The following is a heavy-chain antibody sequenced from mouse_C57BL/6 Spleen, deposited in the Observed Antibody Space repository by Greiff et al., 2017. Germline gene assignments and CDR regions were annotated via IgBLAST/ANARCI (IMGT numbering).Heavy chain of an antibody. Sequence: EVQLQQSGPELVKPGASVKISCKASGYTFADYYMNWVKQSHGKSLEWIGDINPNNGGTSYNQKFKGKATLTVDKSSSTAYMELRSLTSEDSAVYYCASTTVYYFDYWGQGTTLTVSS. CDR1: GYTFADYY. CDR2: INPNNGGT. D-gene: IGHD1-1*01. J-gene: IGHJ2*01. CDR3: ASTTVYYFDY. V-gene: IGHV1-26*01.